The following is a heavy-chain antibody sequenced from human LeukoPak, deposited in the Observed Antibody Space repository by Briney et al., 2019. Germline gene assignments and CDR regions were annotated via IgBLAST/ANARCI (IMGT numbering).Heavy chain of an antibody. V-gene: IGHV4-34*01. Sequence: SETLSLTCAVYGGSFSGYYWSWIRQPPGKGLEWIGEINHSGSTNYNPSLKSRVTISVDTSKNQFSLKLSSVTAADTAVYYCARESTSSGPDYWGRGTLVTVSS. J-gene: IGHJ4*02. CDR1: GGSFSGYY. CDR3: ARESTSSGPDY. D-gene: IGHD6-19*01. CDR2: INHSGST.